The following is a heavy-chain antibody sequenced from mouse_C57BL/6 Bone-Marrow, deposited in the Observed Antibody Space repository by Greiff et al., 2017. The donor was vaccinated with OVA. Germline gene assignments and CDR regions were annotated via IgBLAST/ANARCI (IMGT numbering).Heavy chain of an antibody. J-gene: IGHJ1*03. CDR2: IYPRDGST. CDR1: GYTFTSYD. Sequence: VQLQESGPELVKPGASVKLSCKASGYTFTSYDINWVKQRPGQGLEWIGWIYPRDGSTKYNEKFKGKATLTVDTSSSTAYMELHSLTSEDSAVYFCANYGSPPAWGTGTTVTVSS. CDR3: ANYGSPPA. V-gene: IGHV1-85*01. D-gene: IGHD1-1*01.